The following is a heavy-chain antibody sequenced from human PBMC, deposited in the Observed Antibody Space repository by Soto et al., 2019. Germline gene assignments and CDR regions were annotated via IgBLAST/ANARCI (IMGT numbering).Heavy chain of an antibody. D-gene: IGHD2-8*02. CDR1: GGYRGGYY. CDR3: ARVLVY. Sequence: SETSSVEGGYRGGYYWSWIRQPPGKGLEWIGEINHSGSTNYNPSLKSRVTISVDTSKNQFSLKLSSVTAADTAVYYCARVLVYWGQGTLVTVSS. CDR2: INHSGST. V-gene: IGHV4-34*01. J-gene: IGHJ4*02.